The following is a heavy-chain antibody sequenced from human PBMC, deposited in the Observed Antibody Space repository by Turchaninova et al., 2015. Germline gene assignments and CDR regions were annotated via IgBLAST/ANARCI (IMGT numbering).Heavy chain of an antibody. V-gene: IGHV3-72*01. D-gene: IGHD3-10*01. J-gene: IGHJ2*01. CDR3: ARGPSARRQMRPRRGPPEWYFDL. CDR2: AKNKPNGYTI. CDR1: GFSFSDHY. Sequence: EVQLVESGGGLVQPGGSLRLSCAASGFSFSDHYMDWVRQAPGKGLEWVGRAKNKPNGYTIEYAASVKRVFTISRDDSQSFLFLKMDSLKIEDSARYYCARGPSARRQMRPRRGPPEWYFDLWGRGTVVIVSS.